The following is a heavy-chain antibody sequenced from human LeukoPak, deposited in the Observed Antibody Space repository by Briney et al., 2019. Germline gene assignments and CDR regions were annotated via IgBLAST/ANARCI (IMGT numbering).Heavy chain of an antibody. J-gene: IGHJ3*02. CDR2: INHSGST. Sequence: SETLSLTCAVYGGSFSGYYWSWIRQPPGKGLGWIGEINHSGSTNYNPSLKSRVTISVDTSKNQFSLKLSSVTAADTAVYYCARRREVTTGAFDIWGQGTMVTVSS. V-gene: IGHV4-34*01. D-gene: IGHD4-17*01. CDR3: ARRREVTTGAFDI. CDR1: GGSFSGYY.